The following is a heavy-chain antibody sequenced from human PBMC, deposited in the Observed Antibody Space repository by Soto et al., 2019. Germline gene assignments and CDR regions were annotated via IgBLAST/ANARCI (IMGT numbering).Heavy chain of an antibody. Sequence: QVQLVQSGAEGKKPGASVKVSCKASGYTFTSYCISWVRQAPGQGLEWMGWSSAYNGNTNYAQKLQGRVTMTTDTSTSTAYMELRSLRSDDTAVYYCARVKPYDFWSGYYYYYGMDVWGQGTTVTVSS. J-gene: IGHJ6*02. V-gene: IGHV1-18*01. D-gene: IGHD3-3*01. CDR2: SSAYNGNT. CDR1: GYTFTSYC. CDR3: ARVKPYDFWSGYYYYYGMDV.